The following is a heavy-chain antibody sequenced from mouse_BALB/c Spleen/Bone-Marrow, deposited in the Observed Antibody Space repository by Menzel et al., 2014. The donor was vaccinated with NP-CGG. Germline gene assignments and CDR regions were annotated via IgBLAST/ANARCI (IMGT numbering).Heavy chain of an antibody. CDR3: ARLNYYGNLFV. CDR1: GFDFSRYW. V-gene: IGHV4-1*02. CDR2: INPDSSTI. J-gene: IGHJ1*01. D-gene: IGHD1-1*01. Sequence: DVQLQESGGGLVQPGGSLKLSCAASGFDFSRYWMSWVRQAPGKGLEWIGEINPDSSTINYTPALKDKFIISRDNAKNTLYLQMSKVRSEDTALYYCARLNYYGNLFVWGAGTTVTVSS.